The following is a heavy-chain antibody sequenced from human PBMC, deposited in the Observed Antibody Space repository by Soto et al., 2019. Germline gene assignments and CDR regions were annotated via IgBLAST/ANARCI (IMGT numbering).Heavy chain of an antibody. D-gene: IGHD1-20*01. CDR2: INHSGST. CDR1: GGSFSGYY. CDR3: ARGGVYNDYYYYYYMDV. V-gene: IGHV4-34*01. Sequence: PSETLSLTCAVYGGSFSGYYWSWIRQPPGKGLGWIGEINHSGSTNYNPSLKSRVTISVDTSKNQFSLKLSSVTAADTAVYYCARGGVYNDYYYYYYMDVWGKGTTVTVSS. J-gene: IGHJ6*03.